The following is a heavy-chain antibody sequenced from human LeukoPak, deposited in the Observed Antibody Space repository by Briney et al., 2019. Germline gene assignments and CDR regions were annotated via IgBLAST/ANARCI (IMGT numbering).Heavy chain of an antibody. D-gene: IGHD4-17*01. J-gene: IGHJ3*02. Sequence: ASVKVSCKASGYTFTSYGISWVRQAPGQGLEWMGWISAYNGNTNYAQKLQGRVTMTTDTSTSTAYMELRSLRSDDTAVYYCARDDYGDYASDAFDIWGQGTMVTVSS. CDR2: ISAYNGNT. CDR3: ARDDYGDYASDAFDI. V-gene: IGHV1-18*01. CDR1: GYTFTSYG.